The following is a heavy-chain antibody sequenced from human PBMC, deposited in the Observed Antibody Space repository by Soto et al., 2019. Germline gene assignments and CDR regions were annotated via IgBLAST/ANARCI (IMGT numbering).Heavy chain of an antibody. Sequence: QITLKESGPTLVKPTQTLTLTCTFSGFSLSTSGVGVGWIRQPPGKALEWLALIYWDDDKRYSPSLKSRLTITKNTSKNQVVLTMTNMDPVDTATYYSAHRPPLRLQNDLNGFDPWGQGNLVTVSS. CDR1: GFSLSTSGVG. CDR3: AHRPPLRLQNDLNGFDP. CDR2: IYWDDDK. J-gene: IGHJ5*02. V-gene: IGHV2-5*02. D-gene: IGHD5-12*01.